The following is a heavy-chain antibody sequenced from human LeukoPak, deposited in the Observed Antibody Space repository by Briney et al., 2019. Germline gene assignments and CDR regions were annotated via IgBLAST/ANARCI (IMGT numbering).Heavy chain of an antibody. J-gene: IGHJ4*02. CDR1: GFTFSSYW. D-gene: IGHD2-2*01. V-gene: IGHV3-7*01. CDR3: ARVGYCSSTSCHGFED. CDR2: IKQDGSEK. Sequence: SGGSLRLSCAASGFTFSSYWMSWARQAPGKGLEWVANIKQDGSEKYYVDSVEGRFTISRDNAKNSLYLQMNSLRAEDTAVYYCARVGYCSSTSCHGFEDWGQGTLVTVSS.